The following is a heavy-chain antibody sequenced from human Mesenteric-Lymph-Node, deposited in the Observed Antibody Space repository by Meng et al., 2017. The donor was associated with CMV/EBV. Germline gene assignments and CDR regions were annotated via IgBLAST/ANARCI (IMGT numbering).Heavy chain of an antibody. J-gene: IGHJ5*02. CDR1: GGSISSSSYY. Sequence: QLQLQESGPGLVKPSETLSLTCTVSGGSISSSSYYWGWIRQPPGKGLEWIGSIYYSGSTYYNPSLKSRVTISVDTSKNQFSLKLSSVTDADTAVYYCARPHYYGSGSSPWFDPWGQGTLVTVSS. CDR2: IYYSGST. V-gene: IGHV4-39*01. D-gene: IGHD3-10*01. CDR3: ARPHYYGSGSSPWFDP.